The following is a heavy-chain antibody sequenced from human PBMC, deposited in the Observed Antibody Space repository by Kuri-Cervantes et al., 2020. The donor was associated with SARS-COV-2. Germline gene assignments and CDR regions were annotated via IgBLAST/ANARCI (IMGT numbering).Heavy chain of an antibody. CDR1: GGSISSSSYY. D-gene: IGHD2-2*02. V-gene: IGHV4-39*01. J-gene: IGHJ6*02. Sequence: SETLSLTCTVSGGSISSSSYYWGWIRQPPGKGLEWMGSIYYSGSTYYNPSLKSRVTIAVDTSKNQFSLQLSSVTAADTAVYYGARSGYIPYYYYYGMDVWGQGTTVTVSS. CDR3: ARSGYIPYYYYYGMDV. CDR2: IYYSGST.